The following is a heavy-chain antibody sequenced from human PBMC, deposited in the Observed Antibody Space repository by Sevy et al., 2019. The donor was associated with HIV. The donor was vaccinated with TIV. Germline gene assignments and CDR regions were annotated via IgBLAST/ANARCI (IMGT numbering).Heavy chain of an antibody. J-gene: IGHJ4*02. D-gene: IGHD6-19*01. V-gene: IGHV3-9*01. CDR2: LNWDSSSV. CDR1: GFTFDDFA. Sequence: GGSLRLSCAASGFTFDDFAMHWVRQVPGKGLEWVSGLNWDSSSVDYADSVKGRFTISRDKAKNSLFLQMNSLRAEDTALYYCAKDIGATGIAVVANWGQGIQVTVSS. CDR3: AKDIGATGIAVVAN.